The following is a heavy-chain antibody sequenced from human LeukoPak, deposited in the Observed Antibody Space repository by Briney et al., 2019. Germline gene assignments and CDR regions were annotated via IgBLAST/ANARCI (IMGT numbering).Heavy chain of an antibody. CDR2: INHSGST. Sequence: SETLSLTCAVYGGSFSGYYWSWIRQPPGKGLEWIGEINHSGSTNYNPSLKSRVTISVDTSKNQFSLKLSSVTAADTAVYYCARGGYRGHDYWGQGTLVTVSS. J-gene: IGHJ4*02. CDR3: ARGGYRGHDY. V-gene: IGHV4-34*01. CDR1: GGSFSGYY. D-gene: IGHD5-12*01.